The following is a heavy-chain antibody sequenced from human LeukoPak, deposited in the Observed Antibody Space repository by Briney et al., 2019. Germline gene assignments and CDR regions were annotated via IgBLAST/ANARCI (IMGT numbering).Heavy chain of an antibody. D-gene: IGHD6-19*01. V-gene: IGHV3-11*03. J-gene: IGHJ4*02. CDR2: IGRSSTDT. CDR3: ATFRGWYIAH. CDR1: GITFSDYY. Sequence: GGALRLSCAASGITFSDYYMTWIRPAPGKGREWVSSIGRSSTDTKYADSVKGRFTISRDDAKNSVYLQMNSLRAEDTAVYYCATFRGWYIAHWGQGSLVTVSS.